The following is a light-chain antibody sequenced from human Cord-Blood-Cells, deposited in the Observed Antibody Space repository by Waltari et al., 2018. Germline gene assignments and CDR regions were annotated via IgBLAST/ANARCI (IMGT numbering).Light chain of an antibody. CDR1: SSAVGSYNL. CDR3: CSYAGSSTWV. CDR2: EVS. Sequence: QSALTQPASVSGSPGQSITISCTGTSSAVGSYNLVSWYQQHPGKAPTLMIYEVSKRPSGVSNRFSGSKSGNTASLTISGLQAEDEADYYCCSYAGSSTWVFGGGTKLTVL. V-gene: IGLV2-23*02. J-gene: IGLJ3*02.